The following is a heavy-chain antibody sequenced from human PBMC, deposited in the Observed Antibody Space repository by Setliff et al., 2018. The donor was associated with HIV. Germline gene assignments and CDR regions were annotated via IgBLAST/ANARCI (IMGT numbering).Heavy chain of an antibody. CDR1: GGSFSDHQ. D-gene: IGHD6-13*01. V-gene: IGHV4-34*01. J-gene: IGHJ5*02. CDR2: INHSGST. Sequence: PSETLSLTCAVYGGSFSDHQWTWIRQSPGKGLEWIGEINHSGSTNYNPSLKSRVTISVDTSKNQFSLKLRSVTAADTAVYYCARQHGSSWRFDPWGQGTLVTVSS. CDR3: ARQHGSSWRFDP.